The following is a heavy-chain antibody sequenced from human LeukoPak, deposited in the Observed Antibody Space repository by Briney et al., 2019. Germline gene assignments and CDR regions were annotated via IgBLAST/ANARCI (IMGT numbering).Heavy chain of an antibody. CDR1: GFTFSSYS. V-gene: IGHV3-21*01. D-gene: IGHD6-6*01. CDR2: ISSSSSNI. J-gene: IGHJ4*02. CDR3: ARGSIAARLVDDDFDY. Sequence: PGGSLRLSCAASGFTFSSYSMNWVRQAPGKGLEWVSSISSSSSNIYYADSVKGRFTISRDNAKNSLYLQMNGLRAEDTAVYYCARGSIAARLVDDDFDYWGQGTLVTVSS.